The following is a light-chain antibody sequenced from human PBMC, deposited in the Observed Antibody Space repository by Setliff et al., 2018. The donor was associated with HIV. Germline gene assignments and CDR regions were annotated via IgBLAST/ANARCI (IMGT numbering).Light chain of an antibody. V-gene: IGLV6-57*03. CDR3: QSYDGDIRGV. CDR2: ENK. J-gene: IGLJ3*02. CDR1: SGSIASDF. Sequence: NFMLTQPHSVSASPGKTVTISCTRSSGSIASDFVQWFQQRPGSAPTTLIYENKERPSGVPDRFSGSIDSSSNSASLTISGLKTEDEADYYCQSYDGDIRGVFGGGTNVTVL.